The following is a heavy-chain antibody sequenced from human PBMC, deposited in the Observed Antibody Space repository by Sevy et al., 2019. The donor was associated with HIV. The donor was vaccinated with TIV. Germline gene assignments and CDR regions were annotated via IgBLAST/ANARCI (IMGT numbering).Heavy chain of an antibody. J-gene: IGHJ4*02. CDR1: GYRLSELS. CDR2: FDPEYDDP. D-gene: IGHD1-26*01. Sequence: ASVKVSCNVSGYRLSELSTYWVRQTPAKGLEGMGGFDPEYDDPIYSQTFQGRVTMTEDTSTDTAYMDLSSLTSEDTAVYYCATLIVGTSYLRLWGPGTLVTVSS. V-gene: IGHV1-24*01. CDR3: ATLIVGTSYLRL.